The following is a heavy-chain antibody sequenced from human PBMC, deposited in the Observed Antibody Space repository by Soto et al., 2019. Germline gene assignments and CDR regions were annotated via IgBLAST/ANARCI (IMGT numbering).Heavy chain of an antibody. CDR1: GYTFTGYY. J-gene: IGHJ6*02. Sequence: ASVKVSCKASGYTFTGYYMHWVRQAPGQGLEWMGWINPNSGGTNYAQKFQGRVTMTRDTSISTAYMELSRLRSDDTAVYYCARSPPSGSRYYYYGMDVWGQGTTVTVSS. CDR2: INPNSGGT. D-gene: IGHD1-26*01. V-gene: IGHV1-2*02. CDR3: ARSPPSGSRYYYYGMDV.